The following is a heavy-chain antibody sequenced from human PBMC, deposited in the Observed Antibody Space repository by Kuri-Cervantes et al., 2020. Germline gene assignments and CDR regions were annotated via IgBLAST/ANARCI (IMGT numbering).Heavy chain of an antibody. CDR3: ARDWGGNDY. CDR1: GGSVTSDLYY. Sequence: SETLSLTCTVSGGSVTSDLYYWSWIRQPPGKGLEWIGHIYYSGRIDYNPSLKSRVTISIDSSNNQLSVKLTSVTAADTAVYYCARDWGGNDYWGQGTLVTVSS. D-gene: IGHD3-16*01. V-gene: IGHV4-61*01. CDR2: IYYSGRI. J-gene: IGHJ4*02.